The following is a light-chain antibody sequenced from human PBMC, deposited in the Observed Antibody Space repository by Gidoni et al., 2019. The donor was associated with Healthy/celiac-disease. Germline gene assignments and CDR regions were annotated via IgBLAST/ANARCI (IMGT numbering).Light chain of an antibody. Sequence: EIVLTQSPGTLSLSPGERATLSCRASQRVSSSYLAWYQQKPGQAPRLLIYGASSRATGIPDRFSGSGSGTDFTLTISRLEPEDFAVYYCQQYGSRRYTFGQGTKLEIK. CDR2: GAS. CDR3: QQYGSRRYT. J-gene: IGKJ2*01. CDR1: QRVSSSY. V-gene: IGKV3-20*01.